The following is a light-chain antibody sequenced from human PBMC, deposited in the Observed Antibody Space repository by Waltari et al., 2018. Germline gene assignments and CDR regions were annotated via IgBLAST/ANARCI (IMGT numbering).Light chain of an antibody. CDR1: TGSLSTTSY. V-gene: IGLV8-61*01. Sequence: TVVTQEPSLSVSPGGTVTLTCALSTGSLSTTSYATWYQQTTGQAPRTLVYKANARSSGVPDRFSGSILGNTAALTITGAQADDESDYYCALYMGSGIWVFGGGTRLTVL. CDR3: ALYMGSGIWV. J-gene: IGLJ3*02. CDR2: KAN.